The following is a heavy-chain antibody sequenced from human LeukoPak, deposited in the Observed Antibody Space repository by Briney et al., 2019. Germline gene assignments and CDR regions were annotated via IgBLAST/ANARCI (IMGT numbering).Heavy chain of an antibody. J-gene: IGHJ5*02. Sequence: GASVKVSCKASGYTFTSYDINWVRQATGQGLEWMGWMNPNSGNTGYAQKFQGRVTITRNTSISTAYMELSSLRSEDTAVYYCARVLLRGRHDHNWFDPWGQGTLVAVSS. CDR1: GYTFTSYD. D-gene: IGHD2-15*01. V-gene: IGHV1-8*03. CDR3: ARVLLRGRHDHNWFDP. CDR2: MNPNSGNT.